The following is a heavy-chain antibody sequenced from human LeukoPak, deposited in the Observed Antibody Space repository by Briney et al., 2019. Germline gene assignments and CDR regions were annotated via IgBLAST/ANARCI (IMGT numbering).Heavy chain of an antibody. CDR2: ISSSSSYI. CDR3: ARDGVKQWLETPYF. J-gene: IGHJ4*02. Sequence: GGSLRLSCAGSGFTFSSYSMNWVRQAPGKGLEWVSSISSSSSYIYYADSVKGRFTIARDNAKNSLDLQMNSLIAEDTAVYYCARDGVKQWLETPYFWGQGTLVTVSS. CDR1: GFTFSSYS. D-gene: IGHD6-19*01. V-gene: IGHV3-21*01.